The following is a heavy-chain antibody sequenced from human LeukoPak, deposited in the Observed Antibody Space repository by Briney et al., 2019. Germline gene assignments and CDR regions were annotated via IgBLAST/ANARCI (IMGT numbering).Heavy chain of an antibody. CDR3: AKGGKWDVTPFDY. Sequence: GGSLRLSCAASGFTFSSYAMHWVRQAPGKGLEWVSTISGGGGSTYYADSVKGRFTISRDNSKNTLYLQVNSLRAEDTAVYYCAKGGKWDVTPFDYWGQGTLVTVSS. D-gene: IGHD1-26*01. CDR1: GFTFSSYA. J-gene: IGHJ4*02. CDR2: ISGGGGST. V-gene: IGHV3-23*01.